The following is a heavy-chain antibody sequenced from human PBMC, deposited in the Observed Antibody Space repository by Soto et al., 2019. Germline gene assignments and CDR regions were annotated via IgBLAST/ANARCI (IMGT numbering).Heavy chain of an antibody. J-gene: IGHJ4*02. V-gene: IGHV3-7*01. D-gene: IGHD3-10*01. CDR1: GFTFRSLW. CDR3: TRAGGSYYFDF. CDR2: ITHDGSDQ. Sequence: EVQLVESGGGLVQPGGSLRLSCAASGFTFRSLWMSWVRQTPGKGLEWVANITHDGSDQYYLDSVKGRFTISRDNAKNSLYLQMNSLGDDDTAVYYCTRAGGSYYFDFWGQGTLVTVSA.